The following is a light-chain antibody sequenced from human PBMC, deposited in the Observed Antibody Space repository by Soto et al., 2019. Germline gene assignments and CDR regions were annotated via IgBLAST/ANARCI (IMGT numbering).Light chain of an antibody. CDR1: SSDVGAYNY. J-gene: IGLJ1*01. V-gene: IGLV2-14*01. Sequence: QSLLTHPASLSGSPGQSITISCTGTSSDVGAYNYVSWYQHHPGKAPKLIIYEVSNRPSGLSNRFSGSKSGNTASLTISGLQAEDEADYYCSSYTSSSTFVFGTGTKVTVL. CDR3: SSYTSSSTFV. CDR2: EVS.